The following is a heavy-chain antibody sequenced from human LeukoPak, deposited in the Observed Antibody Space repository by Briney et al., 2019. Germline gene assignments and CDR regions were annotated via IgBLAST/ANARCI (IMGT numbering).Heavy chain of an antibody. Sequence: SETLSLTCTVSGYSISSGYYWGWIRQPPGKGLEWIGSIYHSGSTYYNPSLKSRVTISVDTSKNQFSLKLSSVTAADTAVYYCAGAVSPLGGRAFDYWGQGTLVTVSS. CDR1: GYSISSGYY. J-gene: IGHJ4*02. CDR2: IYHSGST. CDR3: AGAVSPLGGRAFDY. V-gene: IGHV4-38-2*02. D-gene: IGHD3-16*01.